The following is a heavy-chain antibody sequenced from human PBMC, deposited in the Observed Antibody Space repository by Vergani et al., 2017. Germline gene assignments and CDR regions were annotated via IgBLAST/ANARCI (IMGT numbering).Heavy chain of an antibody. V-gene: IGHV1-8*01. CDR2: MNPNSGNT. CDR1: GYTFTSYD. J-gene: IGHJ5*02. CDR3: ARVIRGIAAAGARYNNWFDT. D-gene: IGHD6-13*01. Sequence: QVQLVQSGAEVKKPGASVKVSCKASGYTFTSYDINWVRQATGQGLEWMGWMNPNSGNTGYAQKFQGRVTMTRNTSISTAYMELSSLRSEDTAVYYCARVIRGIAAAGARYNNWFDTWGQGTLVTVSS.